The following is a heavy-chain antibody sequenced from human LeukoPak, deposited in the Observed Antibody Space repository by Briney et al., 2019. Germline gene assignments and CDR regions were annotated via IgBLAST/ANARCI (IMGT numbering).Heavy chain of an antibody. CDR2: IYPGDSDT. D-gene: IGHD3-9*01. V-gene: IGHV5-51*01. Sequence: GESLKISCKGSGYTFSSHWIGWVRKVPGKGLEYMGIIYPGDSDTRYSPSFQGQVTISADKSTNTAYLRWSGLKASDTAMYYCTRTRNHDILTGSYLWGQGTLVSVSS. CDR1: GYTFSSHW. CDR3: TRTRNHDILTGSYL. J-gene: IGHJ4*02.